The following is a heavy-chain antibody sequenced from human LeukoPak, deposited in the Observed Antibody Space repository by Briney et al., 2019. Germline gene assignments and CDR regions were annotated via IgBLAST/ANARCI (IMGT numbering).Heavy chain of an antibody. V-gene: IGHV4-31*03. CDR3: ARGPYDSSGYYYGFLRRYGMDV. CDR1: GGSISSGGYY. CDR2: IYYSGST. D-gene: IGHD3-22*01. J-gene: IGHJ6*02. Sequence: SETLSLTCTVSGGSISSGGYYWSWIRQHPGKGLEWIGYIYYSGSTYYNPSLKSRVTISVDTSKNQFSLKLSSVTAADTAVYYCARGPYDSSGYYYGFLRRYGMDVWGQGTTVTVSS.